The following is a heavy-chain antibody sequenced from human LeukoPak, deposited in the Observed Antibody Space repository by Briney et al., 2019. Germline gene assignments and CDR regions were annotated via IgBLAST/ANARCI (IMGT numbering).Heavy chain of an antibody. J-gene: IGHJ6*02. CDR1: GGSISSGGYY. CDR2: IYYSGST. Sequence: PSQTLSLTCTVSGGSISSGGYYWSWIRQHPGKGIEWVGYIYYSGSTYYNPSLKSRVTISVDTSKNQYSLKLSSVTAADTAVYYCARDYEDGAYGVDVWGQGTTVTVSS. D-gene: IGHD3-3*01. V-gene: IGHV4-31*03. CDR3: ARDYEDGAYGVDV.